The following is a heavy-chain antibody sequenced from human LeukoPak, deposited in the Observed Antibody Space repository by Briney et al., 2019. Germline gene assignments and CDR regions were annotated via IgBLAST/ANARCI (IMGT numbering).Heavy chain of an antibody. CDR3: ARGGYCSSTSCPSSFDY. CDR1: GGTFSSYA. J-gene: IGHJ4*02. CDR2: IIPIFGTA. V-gene: IGHV1-69*13. D-gene: IGHD2-2*01. Sequence: SVKVSCKASGGTFSSYAISWVRQAPEQGLEWMGGIIPIFGTANYAQKFQGRVTITADESTSTAYMELSSLRSEDTAVYYCARGGYCSSTSCPSSFDYWGQGALVTVSS.